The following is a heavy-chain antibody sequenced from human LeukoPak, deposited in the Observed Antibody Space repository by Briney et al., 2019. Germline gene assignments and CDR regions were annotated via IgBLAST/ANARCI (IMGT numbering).Heavy chain of an antibody. D-gene: IGHD6-13*01. Sequence: SETLSLTCTVSGYSISSGYFWGWIRQSPGQGLEWIGNTYHSGNTYYNPSLKSRVTISLDTSKNQFSLRLTSVTAADTAVYYCARGSSSWLDYYIDVWAKGTTVTVSS. CDR3: ARGSSSWLDYYIDV. CDR2: TYHSGNT. J-gene: IGHJ6*03. CDR1: GYSISSGYF. V-gene: IGHV4-38-2*02.